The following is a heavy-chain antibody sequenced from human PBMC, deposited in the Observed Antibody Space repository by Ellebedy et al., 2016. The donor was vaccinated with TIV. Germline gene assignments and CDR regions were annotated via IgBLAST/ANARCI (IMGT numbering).Heavy chain of an antibody. CDR2: ISSSSTYI. D-gene: IGHD6-19*01. CDR3: AGPMVGVAGEIDY. Sequence: GGSLRLXXAASKFTFSRYSMNWVRQAPGKGLEWASSISSSSTYIYYADSVKGRFTISRDNTKNSLYLQMNSLRAEDTAVYYCAGPMVGVAGEIDYWGQGTLVTVSS. V-gene: IGHV3-21*06. J-gene: IGHJ4*02. CDR1: KFTFSRYS.